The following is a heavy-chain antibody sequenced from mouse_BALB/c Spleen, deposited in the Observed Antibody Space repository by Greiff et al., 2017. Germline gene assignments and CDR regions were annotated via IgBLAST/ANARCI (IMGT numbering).Heavy chain of an antibody. CDR2: IWGDGST. J-gene: IGHJ3*01. CDR3: AKYGNFGGWFAY. CDR1: GFSLTGYG. Sequence: QVQLKQSGPGLVAPSQSLSTTCTVSGFSLTGYGVNWVRQPPGKGLEWLGMIWGDGSTDYNSALKSRLSISKDNSKSQVFLKMNSLQTDDTARYYCAKYGNFGGWFAYWGQGTLVTVSA. D-gene: IGHD2-10*02. V-gene: IGHV2-6-7*01.